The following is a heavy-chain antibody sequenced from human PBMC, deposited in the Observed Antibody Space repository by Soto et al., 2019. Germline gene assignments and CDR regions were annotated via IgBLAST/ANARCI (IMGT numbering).Heavy chain of an antibody. Sequence: SVKVSCKASGGTFSSYAISWVRQAPGQGLEWMGGIIPIFGTANYAQKFQGRVTITADESTSTAYMELSSLRSEDTAVYYCARSPPNSSSLLGNWFDPWGQGTLVTVSS. CDR2: IIPIFGTA. CDR1: GGTFSSYA. CDR3: ARSPPNSSSLLGNWFDP. J-gene: IGHJ5*02. D-gene: IGHD6-13*01. V-gene: IGHV1-69*13.